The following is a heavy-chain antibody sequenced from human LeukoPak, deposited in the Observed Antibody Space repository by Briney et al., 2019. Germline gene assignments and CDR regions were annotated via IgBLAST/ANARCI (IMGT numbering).Heavy chain of an antibody. CDR3: ARDLGDTAMVNWFDP. V-gene: IGHV3-11*04. CDR1: GFTFSDYY. D-gene: IGHD5-18*01. J-gene: IGHJ5*02. CDR2: ISSSGSTI. Sequence: GGSLRLSCAASGFTFSDYYMTWIRQAPGKGLEWVSYISSSGSTIYYADSVKGRFTISRDNAKNSLYLQMNSLRAEDTAVYYCARDLGDTAMVNWFDPWGQGTLVTVSS.